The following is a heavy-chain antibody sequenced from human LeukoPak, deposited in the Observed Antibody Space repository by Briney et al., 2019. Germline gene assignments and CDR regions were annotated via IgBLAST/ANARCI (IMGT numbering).Heavy chain of an antibody. Sequence: PGGSLRLSCTASGFTFGDYALSWVRQAPGKGLEWVSSISSSSTYIYYADSVKGRFTISRDNAKNSPYLQMNSLRAEDTAVYYCARAPGYRSFLDYWGQGTLVIVSS. CDR2: ISSSSTYI. CDR1: GFTFGDYA. J-gene: IGHJ4*02. D-gene: IGHD6-13*01. V-gene: IGHV3-21*01. CDR3: ARAPGYRSFLDY.